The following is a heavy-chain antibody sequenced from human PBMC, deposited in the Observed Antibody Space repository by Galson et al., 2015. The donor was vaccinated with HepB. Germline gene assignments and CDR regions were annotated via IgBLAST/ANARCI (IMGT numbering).Heavy chain of an antibody. Sequence: SLRLSCAASGFTFSSYAMHWVRQAPGKGLEWVSAISGSGGSTYYADSVKGRFTISRDNSKNTLYLQMNSLRAEDTAVYYCANLDYGEEYFDYWGQGTLVTVSS. V-gene: IGHV3-23*01. CDR3: ANLDYGEEYFDY. J-gene: IGHJ4*02. CDR1: GFTFSSYA. CDR2: ISGSGGST. D-gene: IGHD4-17*01.